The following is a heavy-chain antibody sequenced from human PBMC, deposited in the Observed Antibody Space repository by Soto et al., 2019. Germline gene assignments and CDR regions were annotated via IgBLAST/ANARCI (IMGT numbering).Heavy chain of an antibody. Sequence: TLYLTCVVSGYSISSGYYWGWIRQPPGKGLEWIGTIYHSGSTYYNPSLKSRVTISVDTSKNQFSLKLSSVTAADTAIYYCAVGYCSSTSCSREYFQHWGQGTLVTAPQ. J-gene: IGHJ1*01. CDR3: AVGYCSSTSCSREYFQH. V-gene: IGHV4-38-2*01. CDR2: IYHSGST. D-gene: IGHD2-2*01. CDR1: GYSISSGYY.